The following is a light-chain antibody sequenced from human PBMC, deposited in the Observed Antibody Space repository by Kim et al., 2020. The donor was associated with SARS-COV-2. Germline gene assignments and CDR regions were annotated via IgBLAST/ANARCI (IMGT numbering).Light chain of an antibody. Sequence: DIQMTQSPSSLSASVGDRVTITCRASQGIRNDLDWYQQKPGKDPERLMYAASSLQSGVPSRFSGSESETEFTLTISSLQPEDFATYYCLQHNSYPLTFGGEHKVNIK. V-gene: IGKV1-17*01. CDR1: QGIRND. CDR3: LQHNSYPLT. J-gene: IGKJ4*01. CDR2: AAS.